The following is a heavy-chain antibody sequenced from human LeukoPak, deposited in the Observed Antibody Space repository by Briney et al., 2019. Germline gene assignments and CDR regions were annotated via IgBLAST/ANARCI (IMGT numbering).Heavy chain of an antibody. Sequence: PGGSLRLSCAASGFTFSSYGMHWVRQAPGKGLEWVAVIWYDGSNKYYADSVKGRFTISRDNSKNTLFLQMNSLRAEDTALYYCAKGVYYFDYWGQGTLVTVSS. CDR2: IWYDGSNK. V-gene: IGHV3-33*06. CDR1: GFTFSSYG. CDR3: AKGVYYFDY. J-gene: IGHJ4*02.